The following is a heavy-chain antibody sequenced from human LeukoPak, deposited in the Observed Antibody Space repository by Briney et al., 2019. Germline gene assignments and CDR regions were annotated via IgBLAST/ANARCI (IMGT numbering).Heavy chain of an antibody. J-gene: IGHJ5*02. Sequence: ASVKVSCKASGYTFTGYYMHWVRQAPGQGLEWMGWISAYNGNTNYAQKLQGRVTMTTDTSTSTAYMELRSLRSDDTAVYYCARVLWFGELSKDNWFDPWGQGTLVTVSS. CDR2: ISAYNGNT. CDR1: GYTFTGYY. V-gene: IGHV1-18*04. CDR3: ARVLWFGELSKDNWFDP. D-gene: IGHD3-10*01.